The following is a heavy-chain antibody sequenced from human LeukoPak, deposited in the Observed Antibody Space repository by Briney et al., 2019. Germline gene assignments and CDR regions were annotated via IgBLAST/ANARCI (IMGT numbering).Heavy chain of an antibody. CDR3: ASEGQPFRRFLEWSKYRPNWFDP. CDR2: IIPIFGTA. V-gene: IGHV1-69*13. J-gene: IGHJ5*02. CDR1: GGTFSSYA. Sequence: SVKVSCKASGGTFSSYAISWVRQAPGQRLEWMGGIIPIFGTANYAQKFQGRVTITADESTSTAYMELSSLRSEDTAVYYCASEGQPFRRFLEWSKYRPNWFDPGGQGTLVTVSS. D-gene: IGHD3-3*01.